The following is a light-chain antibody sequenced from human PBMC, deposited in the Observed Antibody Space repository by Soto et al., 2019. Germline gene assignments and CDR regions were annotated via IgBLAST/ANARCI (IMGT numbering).Light chain of an antibody. CDR2: GNT. V-gene: IGLV1-40*01. CDR1: SSNIGAGYD. CDR3: SSYTSSSVV. Sequence: QAVVTQPPSVSGAPGQRVTISCTGSSSNIGAGYDVHWYQQLPGRAPKLLIYGNTNRPSGVPDRFSGSKSGNTASLTISGLQAEDEADYYCSSYTSSSVVFGGGTQLTVL. J-gene: IGLJ2*01.